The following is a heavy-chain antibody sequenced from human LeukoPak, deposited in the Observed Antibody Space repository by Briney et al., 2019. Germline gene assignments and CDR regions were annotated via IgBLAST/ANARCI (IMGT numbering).Heavy chain of an antibody. D-gene: IGHD3-3*01. CDR2: IYYSGNN. CDR1: GRSISSYY. Sequence: SETLSLTCTVSGRSISSYYWSCIRHPPGKGLEGIGYIYYSGNNKYNPSLKSRVTISVDTAKNQFSLKLRSVTAADTAVYYCARAVGVRFLESVYDRSINWFDPWGQGTLVTVSS. V-gene: IGHV4-59*12. CDR3: ARAVGVRFLESVYDRSINWFDP. J-gene: IGHJ5*02.